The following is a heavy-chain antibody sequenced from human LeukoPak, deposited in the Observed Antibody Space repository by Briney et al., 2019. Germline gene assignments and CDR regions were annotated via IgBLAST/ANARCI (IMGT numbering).Heavy chain of an antibody. V-gene: IGHV4-59*01. D-gene: IGHD2-21*01. CDR2: IYWTGST. CDR1: GGSISSYY. Sequence: PSETLSLTCNVSGGSISSYYWSWIRQPPGKGLEWIGYIYWTGSTKYNPSLKSRVTISVDTSKTHFSLKLSSVTAADTAVYYCARDSPYSYYNYYMDVWGKGTTVTVSS. CDR3: ARDSPYSYYNYYMDV. J-gene: IGHJ6*03.